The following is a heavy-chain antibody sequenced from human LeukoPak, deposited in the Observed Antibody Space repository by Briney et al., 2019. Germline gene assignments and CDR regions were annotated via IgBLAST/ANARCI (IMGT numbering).Heavy chain of an antibody. CDR2: IVVGSGNT. D-gene: IGHD5-12*01. CDR1: GFTFTSSA. V-gene: IGHV1-58*02. J-gene: IGHJ4*02. CDR3: AADVLSDIVATGLDY. Sequence: SVKVSCKASGFTFTSSAMQWVRQARGQRLEWIGWIVVGSGNTNYAQKFQERVTITRDMSTSTAYMELSSLRSEDPAVYYCAADVLSDIVATGLDYWGQGTLVTVSS.